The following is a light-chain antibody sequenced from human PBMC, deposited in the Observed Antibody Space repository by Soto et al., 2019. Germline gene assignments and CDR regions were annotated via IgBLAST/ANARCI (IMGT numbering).Light chain of an antibody. V-gene: IGKV1-5*01. CDR3: QQYGGATLT. Sequence: DMHMTQSPSTLSGYVGDRVTIKXRASQSISTWLVWYQQKLGKAPKFXXYAXSSWQSGVPSRLSGSGSGTEFTLTISSMQPDYFAAYYCQQYGGATLTFGQGTKVDIK. J-gene: IGKJ1*01. CDR1: QSISTW. CDR2: AXS.